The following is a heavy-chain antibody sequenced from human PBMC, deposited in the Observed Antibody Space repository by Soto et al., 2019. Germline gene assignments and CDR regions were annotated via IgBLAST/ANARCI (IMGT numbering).Heavy chain of an antibody. CDR3: ARGAGPGPLNLNWFDP. J-gene: IGHJ5*02. V-gene: IGHV4-59*01. D-gene: IGHD3-16*01. CDR1: GGSISSYY. CDR2: IYYSGST. Sequence: SETLSLTCTVSGGSISSYYWSWIRQPPGKGLEWIGYIYYSGSTNYNPSLKSRVTISVDTSKNQFSLKLSSVTAADTAVYYCARGAGPGPLNLNWFDPWGQGTLVTVSS.